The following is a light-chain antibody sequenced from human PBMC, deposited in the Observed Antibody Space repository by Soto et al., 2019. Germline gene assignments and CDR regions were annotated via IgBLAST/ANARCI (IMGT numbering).Light chain of an antibody. CDR1: SSNIGAGYD. CDR3: QSYDSSLSGYV. J-gene: IGLJ1*01. CDR2: GNS. Sequence: QSALTQPPSVSGAPGRRVTISCTGSSSNIGAGYDVHWYQQLPGTAPKLLIYGNSNRPSGVPDRFSGSKSGTSASLAITGLQAEDEADYYCQSYDSSLSGYVFGTGTKVTV. V-gene: IGLV1-40*01.